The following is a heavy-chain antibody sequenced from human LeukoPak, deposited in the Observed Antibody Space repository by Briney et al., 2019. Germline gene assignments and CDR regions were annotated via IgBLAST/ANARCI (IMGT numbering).Heavy chain of an antibody. CDR3: ARGQNIPA. CDR2: IYSGGST. J-gene: IGHJ4*02. D-gene: IGHD1/OR15-1a*01. V-gene: IGHV3-53*01. CDR1: GFTVSSTY. Sequence: GGSLRLSCAASGFTVSSTYMNWVRQAPGKGLEWVSVIYSGGSTYYADSVRGRFTISRDNSKNTLYLQMNSLRAEDTAVYYCARGQNIPAWGQGTLVTVSS.